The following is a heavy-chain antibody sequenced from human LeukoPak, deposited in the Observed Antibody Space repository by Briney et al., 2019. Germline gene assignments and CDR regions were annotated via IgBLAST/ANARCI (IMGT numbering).Heavy chain of an antibody. CDR2: ISGSGGST. D-gene: IGHD3-22*01. CDR1: GFTFSSYA. CDR3: AREPGGYYDSSGFLDD. Sequence: PGGSLRLSCAASGFTFSSYAMSWVRQAPGKGLEWVSAISGSGGSTYYADSVKGLFTISRDNSKNTLYLQMNSLRVEDTAMYYCAREPGGYYDSSGFLDDGGQGTLVTVSS. J-gene: IGHJ4*02. V-gene: IGHV3-23*01.